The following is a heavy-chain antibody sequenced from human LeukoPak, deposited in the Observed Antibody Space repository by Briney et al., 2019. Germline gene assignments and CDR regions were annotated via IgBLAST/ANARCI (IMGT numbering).Heavy chain of an antibody. Sequence: SETLSLTCAVYGGSFSGYYWSWIRQPPGKGLEWIGYIYYSGSTNYNPSLKSRVTISVDTSKNQFSLKLSSVTAADTAVYYCARLPARVSPFDYWGQGTLVTVSS. D-gene: IGHD3-10*01. CDR2: IYYSGST. J-gene: IGHJ4*02. V-gene: IGHV4-59*01. CDR3: ARLPARVSPFDY. CDR1: GGSFSGYY.